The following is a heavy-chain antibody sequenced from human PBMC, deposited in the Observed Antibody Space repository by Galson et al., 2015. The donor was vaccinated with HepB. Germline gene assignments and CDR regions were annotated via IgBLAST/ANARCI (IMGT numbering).Heavy chain of an antibody. CDR2: IGSSSSTI. V-gene: IGHV3-48*04. D-gene: IGHD3-10*01. Sequence: SLRLSCAASGFTFSSYSMNWVCQAPGKGLEWVSYIGSSSSTIYYADSVKGRFTISRDNAKNSLYLQMNSLRAEDTAVYYCVTGGVDYWGQGTLVSVSS. CDR1: GFTFSSYS. J-gene: IGHJ4*02. CDR3: VTGGVDY.